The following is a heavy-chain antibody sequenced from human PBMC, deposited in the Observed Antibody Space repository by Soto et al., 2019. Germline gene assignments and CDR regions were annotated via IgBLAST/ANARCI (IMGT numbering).Heavy chain of an antibody. V-gene: IGHV4-4*02. Sequence: QVQLQESGPRLVKPSGTLSLTCAVSGGSITSINWWSWVRQPPGKGPEWIGEIYHGGNTYYTPSLQSRVTMSMDKSNSQFALELTSVTAADTATYYCASGHFVSWVHWGPGILVTVSS. J-gene: IGHJ4*02. CDR1: GGSITSINW. D-gene: IGHD2-15*01. CDR2: IYHGGNT. CDR3: ASGHFVSWVH.